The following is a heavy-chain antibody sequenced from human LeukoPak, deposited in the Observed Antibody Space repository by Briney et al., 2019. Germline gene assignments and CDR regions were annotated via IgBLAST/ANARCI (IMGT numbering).Heavy chain of an antibody. CDR1: GYTFTSYA. V-gene: IGHV1-3*01. Sequence: ASVKVSCKASGYTFTSYAMHWVRQAPGQRLEWMGWINAGNGNTKYSQEFQGRVTMTRDTSISTAYMELSRLRSDDTAVYYCARDGGESSPLDYWGQGTLVTVSS. D-gene: IGHD2-21*01. J-gene: IGHJ4*02. CDR3: ARDGGESSPLDY. CDR2: INAGNGNT.